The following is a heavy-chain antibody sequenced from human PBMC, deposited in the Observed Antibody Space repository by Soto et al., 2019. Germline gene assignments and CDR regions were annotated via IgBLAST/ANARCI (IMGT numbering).Heavy chain of an antibody. Sequence: PSETLSLTCTVSGGSINNYYWSWIRQPPGKGLEWIGYIFYSGSPTYNPSLKSRVTISVDTSKKQFSLKLTSVTAADTAVYYCARGSDYGRYWGQGTLVTVS. J-gene: IGHJ4*02. V-gene: IGHV4-59*01. CDR3: ARGSDYGRY. D-gene: IGHD4-17*01. CDR1: GGSINNYY. CDR2: IFYSGSP.